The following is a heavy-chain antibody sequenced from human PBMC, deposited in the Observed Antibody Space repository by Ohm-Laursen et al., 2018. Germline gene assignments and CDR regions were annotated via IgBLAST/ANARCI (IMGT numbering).Heavy chain of an antibody. Sequence: SLRLSCTASGFPFSSYWMSWVRQAPGKGLEWVANIKQDGSEKYYVDSVKGRFTISRDNAKNSLYLQMNSLRVEDTAVYYCARDGSDMGDYWGQGALVTVSS. CDR1: GFPFSSYW. V-gene: IGHV3-7*01. J-gene: IGHJ4*02. D-gene: IGHD5-12*01. CDR2: IKQDGSEK. CDR3: ARDGSDMGDY.